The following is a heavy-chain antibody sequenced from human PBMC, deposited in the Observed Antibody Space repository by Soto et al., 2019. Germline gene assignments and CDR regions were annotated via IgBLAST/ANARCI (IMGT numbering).Heavy chain of an antibody. D-gene: IGHD3-3*02. J-gene: IGHJ4*02. Sequence: QVQLVQSGPEVKKPGPSVKVSCKASGLTFSSSAVHWVRQARGHRLEWIGWIDVGSANTNYSQISQERVTISRVMXXXXXXXXXXXXXXXXXXXXXXXXXXXXXXNXLETYWGQGTLVTVSS. CDR1: GLTFSSSA. V-gene: IGHV1-58*01. CDR3: XXXXXXXXNXLETY. CDR2: IDVGSANT.